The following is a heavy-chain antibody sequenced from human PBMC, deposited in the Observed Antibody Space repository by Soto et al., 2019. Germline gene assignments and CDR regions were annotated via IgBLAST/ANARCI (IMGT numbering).Heavy chain of an antibody. CDR2: ISPYNGNT. CDR3: ARDKNDNILSGCFDC. D-gene: IGHD3-9*01. CDR1: GYTFTTYG. Sequence: QVQLVQSGAEVKKPGASVKVSCKASGYTFTTYGISWVRQAPGQGVEWMGWISPYNGNTNYAQKLQGRVTMTTDTSTSTAYMELRSLRSDDTAVYYCARDKNDNILSGCFDCWGQGTLVTVSS. J-gene: IGHJ4*02. V-gene: IGHV1-18*01.